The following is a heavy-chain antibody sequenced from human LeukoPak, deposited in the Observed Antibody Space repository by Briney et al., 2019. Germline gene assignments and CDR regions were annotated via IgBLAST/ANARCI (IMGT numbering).Heavy chain of an antibody. CDR1: GASISDYY. CDR3: LGGRGWLPDY. D-gene: IGHD1-26*01. Sequence: SETLSLTCTVSGASISDYYWDWIPQPPGQGPEWIGYIYYSGSTNYNPSLKSRVTISVDTSKNQFSLNLGSVTAADTAVYYCLGGRGWLPDYWGQGTLVTVSS. J-gene: IGHJ4*02. CDR2: IYYSGST. V-gene: IGHV4-59*03.